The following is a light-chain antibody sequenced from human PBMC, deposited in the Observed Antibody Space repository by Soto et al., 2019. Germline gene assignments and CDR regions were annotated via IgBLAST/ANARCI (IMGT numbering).Light chain of an antibody. J-gene: IGKJ2*01. CDR3: QQYGSAPYT. Sequence: EIVLTQSPGTLSLSPGERATLSCRASQSVSSNYLAWYQQKPGQAPRLLIYGASSRATGIPDRFSGSGSGTDFNLTISRLEHEDFSVYYCQQYGSAPYTFGQGTKLEIK. CDR2: GAS. V-gene: IGKV3-20*01. CDR1: QSVSSNY.